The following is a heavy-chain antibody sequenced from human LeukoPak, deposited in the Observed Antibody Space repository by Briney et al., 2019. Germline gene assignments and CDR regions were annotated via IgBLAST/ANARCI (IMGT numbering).Heavy chain of an antibody. CDR2: IYYSGST. V-gene: IGHV4-59*07. J-gene: IGHJ4*02. CDR3: ARGMPNLDG. Sequence: SDTLSLTCTLSGGSISSDYSGSLRLPPGKGLEWIGYIYYSGSTTYNPSLKSRVTISVETSKNQFSLKLSSVTAADTAVYYCARGMPNLDGWGQGTLVTVSS. D-gene: IGHD1-14*01. CDR1: GGSISSDY.